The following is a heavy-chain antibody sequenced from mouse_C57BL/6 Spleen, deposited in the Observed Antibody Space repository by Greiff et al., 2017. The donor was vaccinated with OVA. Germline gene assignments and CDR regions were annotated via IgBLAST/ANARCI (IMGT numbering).Heavy chain of an antibody. CDR3: ARGRDYGYYAMDY. D-gene: IGHD1-1*02. V-gene: IGHV1-81*01. CDR1: GYTFTSYG. J-gene: IGHJ4*01. CDR2: IYPRSGNT. Sequence: VKLMESGAELARPGASVKLSCKASGYTFTSYGISWVKQRTGQGLEWIGEIYPRSGNTYYNEKFKGKATLTADKSSSTAYMELRSLTSEDSAVYFCARGRDYGYYAMDYWGQGTSVTVSS.